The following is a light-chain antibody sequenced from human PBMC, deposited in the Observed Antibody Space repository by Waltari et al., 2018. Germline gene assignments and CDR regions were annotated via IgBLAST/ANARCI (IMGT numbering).Light chain of an antibody. CDR2: GAS. CDR1: QSITKKY. Sequence: VLTQSPDTLSLSPGESATFSCRTNQSITKKYLAWYQQKPGQAPRLLIYGASSRAGGVLDRLSGSGSGTDFTLTISRLEPDDFAVYYCQQYGSSIMYTVGQGTKLEIK. V-gene: IGKV3-20*01. CDR3: QQYGSSIMYT. J-gene: IGKJ2*01.